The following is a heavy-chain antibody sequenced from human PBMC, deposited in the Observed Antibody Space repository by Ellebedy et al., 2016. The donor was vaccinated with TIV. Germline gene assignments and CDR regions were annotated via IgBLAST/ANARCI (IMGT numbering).Heavy chain of an antibody. V-gene: IGHV3-23*01. CDR3: AKDGYSGDFPGSIDY. CDR1: GFTFTNYA. D-gene: IGHD5-12*01. J-gene: IGHJ4*02. Sequence: GGSLRLXCAASGFTFTNYAMSWGRQAPGKGLEWVSGISRSGYDTYYADSVRGRFTIFRDSSRNTLFLQMNSLRVEDTAIYYCAKDGYSGDFPGSIDYWGRGILVTVSS. CDR2: ISRSGYDT.